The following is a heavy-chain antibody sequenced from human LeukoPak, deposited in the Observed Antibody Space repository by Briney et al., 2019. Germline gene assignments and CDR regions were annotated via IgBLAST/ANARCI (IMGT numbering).Heavy chain of an antibody. J-gene: IGHJ6*02. CDR3: VRNNAMDV. Sequence: PGGSLRLSCAASGFTLSNHWMTWVRQVPGRGPEWVANVNRDGSETYYLDSVKGRFTISRDNAKSSQNLQMNSLRAEDTALYYCVRNNAMDVWGQGTAVIVSS. CDR1: GFTLSNHW. V-gene: IGHV3-7*03. D-gene: IGHD2-8*01. CDR2: VNRDGSET.